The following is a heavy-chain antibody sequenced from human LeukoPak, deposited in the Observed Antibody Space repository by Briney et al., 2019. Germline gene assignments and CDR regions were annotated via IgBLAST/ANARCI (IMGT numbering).Heavy chain of an antibody. CDR1: GGSVNSGRYY. Sequence: SETLSLTCAVSGGSVNSGRYYWSWLRQPQGQGLEWLGYVYCSGDSDDNPSLKSRVNISVDTSKDIFSLKMNFVTAADTAMYFCARGIAAGGYYWYFDLWGRGTLVSVSS. CDR2: VYCSGDS. D-gene: IGHD6-13*01. J-gene: IGHJ2*01. V-gene: IGHV4-61*03. CDR3: ARGIAAGGYYWYFDL.